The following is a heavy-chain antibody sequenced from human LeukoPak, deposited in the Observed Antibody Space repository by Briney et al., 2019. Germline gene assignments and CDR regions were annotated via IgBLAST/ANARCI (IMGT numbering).Heavy chain of an antibody. V-gene: IGHV1-2*02. CDR3: ARAEAYYYGSGSYYWFDY. D-gene: IGHD3-10*01. Sequence: ASVKVSCKASGYTFTGYYMHWVRQAPGQGLEWMGWINPNSGGTNYAQKFQGRVTMTRDTSISTAYMELSRLRSDDTAVYYCARAEAYYYGSGSYYWFDYWGQGTLVTVSS. CDR1: GYTFTGYY. J-gene: IGHJ4*02. CDR2: INPNSGGT.